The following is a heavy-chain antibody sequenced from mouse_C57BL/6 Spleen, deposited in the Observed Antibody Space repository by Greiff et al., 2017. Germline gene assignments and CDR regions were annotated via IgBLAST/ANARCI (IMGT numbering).Heavy chain of an antibody. D-gene: IGHD6-5*01. V-gene: IGHV1-64*01. Sequence: QVQLQQSGAELVKPGASVKLSCKASGYTFTSYGIHWVKQRPGKGLEWIGMIHPNSGSTNYNDKFKSKATLTVDKTTSTAERQLSSLTSEESAVYSGARDGDNYAPLDAMDYWGQGTSVTVSS. CDR1: GYTFTSYG. J-gene: IGHJ4*01. CDR2: IHPNSGST. CDR3: ARDGDNYAPLDAMDY.